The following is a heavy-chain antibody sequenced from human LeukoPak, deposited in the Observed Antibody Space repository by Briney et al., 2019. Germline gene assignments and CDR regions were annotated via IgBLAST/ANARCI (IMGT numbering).Heavy chain of an antibody. CDR1: GGTFSSYT. J-gene: IGHJ6*02. CDR3: AREWFGELAYYYGMDV. V-gene: IGHV1-69*04. Sequence: SVKVSCKASGGTFSSYTISWVRQAPGQGLEWMGRIIPILGIANYAQKFQGRVTITADKSTSTAYMELSSLRSEDTAVYYCAREWFGELAYYYGMDVWGQGTTVTVSS. D-gene: IGHD3-10*01. CDR2: IIPILGIA.